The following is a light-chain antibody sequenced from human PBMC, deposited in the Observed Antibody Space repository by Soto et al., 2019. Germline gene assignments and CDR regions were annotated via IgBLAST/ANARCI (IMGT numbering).Light chain of an antibody. V-gene: IGLV2-14*01. CDR3: NSYTSSSTWV. Sequence: QSVLTQPASVSGSPGQAITISCTGTGSDVGGYNYVSWYQQHPGKAPKLMIYDVSNRPSGVSNRFSGSKSGNTASLTISGLQAEYEADYYCNSYTSSSTWVFGGGTKLTVL. CDR2: DVS. CDR1: GSDVGGYNY. J-gene: IGLJ3*02.